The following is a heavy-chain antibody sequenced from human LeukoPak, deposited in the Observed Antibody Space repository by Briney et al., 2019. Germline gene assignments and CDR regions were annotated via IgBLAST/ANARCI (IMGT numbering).Heavy chain of an antibody. CDR2: INPNSGGT. CDR1: GYMFTGYY. J-gene: IGHJ4*02. D-gene: IGHD2-21*02. Sequence: GGSVKVSCKASGYMFTGYYMHWVRQAPGQGREWMGWINPNSGGTNYAQKFQGRVTMTRDTSISTAYMELSSLRSDDTAVYYCARGYCSGDCFTLFDYWGQGTLVTVSS. V-gene: IGHV1-2*02. CDR3: ARGYCSGDCFTLFDY.